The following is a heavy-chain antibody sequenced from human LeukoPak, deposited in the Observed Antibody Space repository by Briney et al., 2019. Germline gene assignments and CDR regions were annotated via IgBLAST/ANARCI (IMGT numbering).Heavy chain of an antibody. CDR3: ARDREYSGSYFLGDAFDI. Sequence: SETLSLTCTVSGGSISSGSYYWSWIRQPAGKGLEWIGRICTSGSTNYNPSLKSRVTISVDTSKNQFSLKLSSVTAADTAVYYCARDREYSGSYFLGDAFDIWGQGTMVTVSS. CDR2: ICTSGST. D-gene: IGHD1-26*01. V-gene: IGHV4-61*02. J-gene: IGHJ3*02. CDR1: GGSISSGSYY.